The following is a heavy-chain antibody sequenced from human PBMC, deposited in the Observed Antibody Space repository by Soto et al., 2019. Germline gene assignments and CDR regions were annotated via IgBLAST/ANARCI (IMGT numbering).Heavy chain of an antibody. J-gene: IGHJ5*02. D-gene: IGHD2-21*02. CDR1: GGSISSGDYY. Sequence: SETLSLTCTVSGGSISSGDYYWSWIRQPPGKGLEWIGYIYYIGSIYYNLSLKSRVTISVDTSKNQFSLKLSSVTAADTAVYYCARAMVVTQNWFDPWGQGTLVTVSS. CDR3: ARAMVVTQNWFDP. V-gene: IGHV4-30-4*01. CDR2: IYYIGSI.